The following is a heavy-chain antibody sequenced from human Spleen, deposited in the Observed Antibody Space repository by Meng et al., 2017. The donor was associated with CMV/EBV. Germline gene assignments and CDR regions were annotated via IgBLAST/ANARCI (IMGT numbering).Heavy chain of an antibody. Sequence: GESLKISCAASGFTFTIYAMTWVRQAPGKGLEWVSAISGSGSNTFYADSVKGRFTISRDNAKTSLYLQMNTLRAEDTAVYYCARDNIEGGPGHYDSSGQTYWGLGTLVTVSS. CDR1: GFTFTIYA. CDR3: ARDNIEGGPGHYDSSGQTY. D-gene: IGHD3-22*01. J-gene: IGHJ4*02. CDR2: ISGSGSNT. V-gene: IGHV3-23*01.